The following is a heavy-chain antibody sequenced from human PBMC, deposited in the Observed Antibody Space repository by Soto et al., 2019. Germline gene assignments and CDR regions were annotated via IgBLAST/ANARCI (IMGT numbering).Heavy chain of an antibody. V-gene: IGHV6-1*01. CDR2: TYYRSSWYN. CDR3: AGTTSLQWYYMDV. D-gene: IGHD1-7*01. Sequence: QVQLHQSGPGLVKPSQTLSLTCAISGDSVSSNSAAWNCIRQSPSRGLEWLGRTYYRSSWYNDYAVSVKSRITINPDTAKNQFSLHLNSVPPEDTAVYYFAGTTSLQWYYMDVWGKGTTVTVSS. J-gene: IGHJ6*03. CDR1: GDSVSSNSAA.